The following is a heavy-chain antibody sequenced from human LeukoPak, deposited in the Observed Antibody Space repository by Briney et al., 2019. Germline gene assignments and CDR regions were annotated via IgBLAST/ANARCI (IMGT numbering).Heavy chain of an antibody. CDR2: IRYDGSNK. CDR3: PLDTVTTWGAAFDI. J-gene: IGHJ3*02. V-gene: IGHV3-30*02. CDR1: GFTFSSYG. D-gene: IGHD4-17*01. Sequence: GGSLRLSCAASGFTFSSYGMHWVRQAPGKGLEWVAFIRYDGSNKYYADSVKGRFTISRDNSKNTLYLQMNSLRAEDTAVYYCPLDTVTTWGAAFDIWGQGTMVTVSS.